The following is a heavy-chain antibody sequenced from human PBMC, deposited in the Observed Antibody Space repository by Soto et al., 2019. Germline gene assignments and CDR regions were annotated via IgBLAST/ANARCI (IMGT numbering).Heavy chain of an antibody. Sequence: QVHLVQSGAEVKKPGASVKVSCKGSGYAFTTYGITWVRQAPGQGLEWMGWISAHNGNTNYAQKLQGRVTVTRDTSPSTAYMELRSLRSDATAVYYCARGRYGDYWGQGALVIVSS. CDR3: ARGRYGDY. J-gene: IGHJ4*02. V-gene: IGHV1-18*01. D-gene: IGHD1-1*01. CDR2: ISAHNGNT. CDR1: GYAFTTYG.